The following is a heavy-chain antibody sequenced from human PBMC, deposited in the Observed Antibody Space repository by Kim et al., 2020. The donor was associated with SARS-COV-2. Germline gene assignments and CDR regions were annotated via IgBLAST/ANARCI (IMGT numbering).Heavy chain of an antibody. D-gene: IGHD2-2*01. J-gene: IGHJ4*02. CDR3: AKYLAFFPQLLFDY. Sequence: ADSVKGRFTISRDNSKNTLYLQMNSLRAEDTAVYSCAKYLAFFPQLLFDYWGQGTLVTVSS. V-gene: IGHV3-23*01.